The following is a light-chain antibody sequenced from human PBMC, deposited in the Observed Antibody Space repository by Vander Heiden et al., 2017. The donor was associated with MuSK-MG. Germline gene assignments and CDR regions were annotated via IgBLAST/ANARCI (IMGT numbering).Light chain of an antibody. CDR1: SSNIGAGYE. CDR2: GNS. CDR3: QSYDSSLSGWV. Sequence: QSVLTQPPSVSGAPGQRVTISCTGSSSNIGAGYEVHWYQQLPGTAPKLLIYGNSNRPSGAPDRFSGSKSGTSASLAITGLQAEDEADYYCQSYDSSLSGWVFGGGTKLTVL. J-gene: IGLJ3*02. V-gene: IGLV1-40*01.